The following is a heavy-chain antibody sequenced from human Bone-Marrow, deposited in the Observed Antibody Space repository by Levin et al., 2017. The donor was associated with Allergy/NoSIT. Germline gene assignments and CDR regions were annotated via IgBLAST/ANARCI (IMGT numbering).Heavy chain of an antibody. J-gene: IGHJ2*01. Sequence: GESLKISCEASGFNFITYAMAWVRQAPGKGLEWVSSLSGSGNTVYYADSVKGRFTISRDNARNSLYLHMNSLRPEDTTVYYCAGKPLSSWLYWYFDLWGRGTLVTVSS. CDR1: GFNFITYA. CDR2: LSGSGNTV. V-gene: IGHV3-48*03. D-gene: IGHD6-19*01. CDR3: AGKPLSSWLYWYFDL.